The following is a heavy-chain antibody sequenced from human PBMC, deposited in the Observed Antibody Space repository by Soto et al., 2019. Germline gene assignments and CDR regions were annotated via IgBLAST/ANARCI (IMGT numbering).Heavy chain of an antibody. J-gene: IGHJ3*02. CDR1: GFTLGTYD. D-gene: IGHD3-10*01. CDR2: IGIGGDT. V-gene: IGHV3-13*01. Sequence: EVQLVESGGGLVQPGGSLRLSCAASGFTLGTYDMHWVRQARGKGLEWVSAIGIGGDTYYPGSVKGRFTISREHAKKSLYLQMNSLSAGDTAVYYCAIAFKYGTSGRAFDIWGQGTMVTVSS. CDR3: AIAFKYGTSGRAFDI.